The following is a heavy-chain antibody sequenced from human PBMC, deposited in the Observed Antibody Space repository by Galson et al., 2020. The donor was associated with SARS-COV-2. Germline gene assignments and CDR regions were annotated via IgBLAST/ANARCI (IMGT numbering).Heavy chain of an antibody. D-gene: IGHD2-21*02. CDR3: AGQGGNMIVLVTLPGWFFEL. Sequence: SENLSLTCAVSGYSVSTTNYWGWVRLAPGKGLEWIGSIYPNGRTYYNPSLARRVTISVDTSRNLFSLTLASVTAADTAFYYCAGQGGNMIVLVTLPGWFFELWCRGTLVTVAS. CDR1: GYSVSTTNY. J-gene: IGHJ2*01. V-gene: IGHV4-38-2*01. CDR2: IYPNGRT.